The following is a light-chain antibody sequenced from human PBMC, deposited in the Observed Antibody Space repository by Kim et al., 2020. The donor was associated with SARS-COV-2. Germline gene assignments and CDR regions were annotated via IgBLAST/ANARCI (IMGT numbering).Light chain of an antibody. CDR1: GNEGGRGG. J-gene: IGLJ3*02. V-gene: IGLV10-54*01. CDR3: SAWDSSLTAWV. Sequence: WMGGGNEGGRGGAAWREQHQGHPPKLRSYRNNNRPSGISERLSASRSGNTASLTITGLQPEDEADYYCSAWDSSLTAWVFGGGTQLTVL. CDR2: RNN.